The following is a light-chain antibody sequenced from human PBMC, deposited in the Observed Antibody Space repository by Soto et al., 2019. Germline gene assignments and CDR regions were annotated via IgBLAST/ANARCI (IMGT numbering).Light chain of an antibody. Sequence: QSALTQPASVSGSPGQSITISCTGTSSDVGGYNYVSWYQQHPGKAPKLMIFEVINRPSGVSNRFSGSKSGNTASLNISGLQAEDEADYFCSSYTTTSTLVLFGGGTKLTVL. V-gene: IGLV2-14*01. CDR2: EVI. CDR1: SSDVGGYNY. J-gene: IGLJ2*01. CDR3: SSYTTTSTLVL.